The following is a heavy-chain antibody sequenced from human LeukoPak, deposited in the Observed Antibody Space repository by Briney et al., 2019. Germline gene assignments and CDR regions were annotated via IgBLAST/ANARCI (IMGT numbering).Heavy chain of an antibody. V-gene: IGHV3-23*01. CDR2: ISGSGGST. J-gene: IGHJ4*02. D-gene: IGHD3-9*01. CDR3: AKPRPHFDWSN. CDR1: GFTFSSYA. Sequence: GGSLRLSCAAAGFTFSSYAMSWVRQAPGKGLEWVSAISGSGGSTYYADPVKGRFTISRDNSKNTLYLQMNSLRAEDTAVYYCAKPRPHFDWSNWGQGTLVTVSS.